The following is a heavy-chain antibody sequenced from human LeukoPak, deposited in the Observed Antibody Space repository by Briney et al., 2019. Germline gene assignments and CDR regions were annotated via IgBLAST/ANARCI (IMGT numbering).Heavy chain of an antibody. CDR3: ARSQDIIAVPAALPVR. J-gene: IGHJ4*02. CDR1: GGSISSGGYY. Sequence: SETLSLTCTVSGGSISSGGYYWSWIRQHPGKGLEWIGYIYYSGSTYYNPSLRSRVTISVDTSKYQFSLNLSSVTAADTAVYYCARSQDIIAVPAALPVRWGQGTLVTVSS. V-gene: IGHV4-31*03. D-gene: IGHD2-2*01. CDR2: IYYSGST.